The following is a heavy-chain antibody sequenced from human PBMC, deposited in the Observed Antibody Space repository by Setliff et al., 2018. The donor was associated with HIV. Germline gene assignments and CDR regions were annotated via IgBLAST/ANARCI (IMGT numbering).Heavy chain of an antibody. D-gene: IGHD5-12*01. CDR3: ARGDGYRSNDAYYDTGMDV. V-gene: IGHV4-59*11. CDR1: GGSISSHC. J-gene: IGHJ6*02. Sequence: SETLSLTCTVSGGSISSHCWSWVRQPPGKGLEWIGYIYNSGYSNSKPSLKSRVTMSLDTSKNQFSLELTSVTAADTAVYFCARGDGYRSNDAYYDTGMDVWGQGITVTVSS. CDR2: IYNSGYS.